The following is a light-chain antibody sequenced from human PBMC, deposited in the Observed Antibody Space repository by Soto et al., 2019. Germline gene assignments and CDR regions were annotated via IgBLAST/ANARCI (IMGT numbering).Light chain of an antibody. J-gene: IGKJ1*01. CDR2: GAA. CDR1: QSVFSS. Sequence: ETVMTQSPATLSVSPGERATLSCRASQSVFSSLAWYQHKPGQAPRLLIYGAATRATGIPARFSGSGSGTEFTLIISSLQSDDIAVYYCQQYHNWPAFGQGTKVEIK. CDR3: QQYHNWPA. V-gene: IGKV3-15*01.